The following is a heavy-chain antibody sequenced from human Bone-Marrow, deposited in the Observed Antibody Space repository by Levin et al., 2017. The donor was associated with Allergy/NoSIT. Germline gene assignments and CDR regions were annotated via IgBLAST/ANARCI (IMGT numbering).Heavy chain of an antibody. J-gene: IGHJ3*02. CDR3: ARDYAADPGRRHDAFDI. CDR1: GGTFSSYA. D-gene: IGHD6-13*01. V-gene: IGHV1-69*13. Sequence: EASVKVSCKASGGTFSSYAISWVRQAPGQGLEWMGGIIPIFGTANYAQKFQGRVTITADESTSTAYMELSSLRSEDTAVYYCARDYAADPGRRHDAFDIWGQGTMVTVSS. CDR2: IIPIFGTA.